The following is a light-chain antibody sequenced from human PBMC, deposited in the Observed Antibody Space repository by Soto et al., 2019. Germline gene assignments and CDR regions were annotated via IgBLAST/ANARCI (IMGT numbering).Light chain of an antibody. J-gene: IGKJ5*01. CDR2: GAS. CDR1: QSVRSD. Sequence: EIVMTQSPATLSVSPGERATLSCRASQSVRSDLAWYQQKPGQAPRLLIYGASTRATGVPARFSGSGSGTDFTLTISRLQSEDFAVYYCQHYNNWPPAITFGQGTRLEIK. CDR3: QHYNNWPPAIT. V-gene: IGKV3-15*01.